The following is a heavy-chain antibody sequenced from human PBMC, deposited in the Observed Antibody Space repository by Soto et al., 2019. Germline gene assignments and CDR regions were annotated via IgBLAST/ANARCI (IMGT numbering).Heavy chain of an antibody. Sequence: GGCLRLFCAASGVTFISYWMHWVRQAPGKGLVWVSRINSDGSSTSYADSVKGRFTISRDNAKNTLYLQMNSLRAEDTAVYYCASERIAAAGTAYDYWGQGTLVTVSS. J-gene: IGHJ4*02. CDR3: ASERIAAAGTAYDY. V-gene: IGHV3-74*01. CDR2: INSDGSST. CDR1: GVTFISYW. D-gene: IGHD6-13*01.